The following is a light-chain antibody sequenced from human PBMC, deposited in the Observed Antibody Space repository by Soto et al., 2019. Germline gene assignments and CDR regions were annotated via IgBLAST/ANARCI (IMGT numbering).Light chain of an antibody. CDR1: QSVSSN. Sequence: EIVMTQSPATLSVSPGERATLSCRASQSVSSNLAWYQQKPGQAPRLLMFSASTRATGIPARFSGSGSETDFTLTISSLQSEDFAVYYCQQFNNWPLYTLGQGTKLEIK. CDR2: SAS. CDR3: QQFNNWPLYT. J-gene: IGKJ2*01. V-gene: IGKV3-15*01.